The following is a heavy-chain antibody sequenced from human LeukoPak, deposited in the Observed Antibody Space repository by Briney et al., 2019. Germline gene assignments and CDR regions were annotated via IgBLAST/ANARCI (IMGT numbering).Heavy chain of an antibody. CDR3: ARASAGGSGINYMDV. CDR1: GYTFTSYY. V-gene: IGHV1-46*01. CDR2: INPSGGST. D-gene: IGHD3-10*01. J-gene: IGHJ6*03. Sequence: ASVKVSCKASGYTFTSYYMHWVRQAPGQGLEWMGIINPSGGSTSYAQKFQGRVTITADKSTSTAYMELSSLRSEDTAVYYCARASAGGSGINYMDVWGKGTTVTVSS.